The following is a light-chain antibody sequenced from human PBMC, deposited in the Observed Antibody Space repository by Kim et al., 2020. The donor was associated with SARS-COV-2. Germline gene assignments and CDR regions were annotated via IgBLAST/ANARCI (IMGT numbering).Light chain of an antibody. CDR3: QKYDNAPHT. Sequence: DILMTQSPSSLSASVGDRVTITCRASQGIRNYLAWYQQRPGKAPKLLIYEAYSLQSGVPSRFSASGFGTEFTLTISSLQPEDVATYFCQKYDNAPHTFGPGTKVDIK. CDR2: EAY. CDR1: QGIRNY. J-gene: IGKJ3*01. V-gene: IGKV1-27*01.